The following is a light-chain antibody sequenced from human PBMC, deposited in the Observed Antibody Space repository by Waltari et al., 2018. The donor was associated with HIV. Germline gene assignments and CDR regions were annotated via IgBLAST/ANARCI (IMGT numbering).Light chain of an antibody. CDR3: VAWDDSLRGVL. CDR2: RNN. J-gene: IGLJ2*01. Sequence: SVLPQPPSASGTPAQRLTISCSGSTSNLGSTDVYWYQHRPGAAPDLLIHRNNQRPPGVPDRVSGSTSGTSASLAISGLRSEDEADYYCVAWDDSLRGVLFGGGTKVAVL. V-gene: IGLV1-47*01. CDR1: TSNLGSTD.